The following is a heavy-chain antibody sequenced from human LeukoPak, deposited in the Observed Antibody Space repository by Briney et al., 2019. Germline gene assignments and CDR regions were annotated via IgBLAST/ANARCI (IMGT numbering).Heavy chain of an antibody. CDR2: ISGSGDST. V-gene: IGHV3-23*01. CDR1: GFTFNTYA. CDR3: ARGMRFDY. Sequence: GGSLRLSCAASGFTFNTYAMSWVRQAPGKGLEWVSAISGSGDSTYYADSVKGRFTISRDNSKNTLYLQVNSLRAEDTAVYYCARGMRFDYWGQGTLVTASS. J-gene: IGHJ4*02.